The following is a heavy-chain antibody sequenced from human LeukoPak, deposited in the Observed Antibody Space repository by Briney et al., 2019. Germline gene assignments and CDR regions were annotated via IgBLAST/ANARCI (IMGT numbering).Heavy chain of an antibody. CDR1: GGSFSGYY. CDR2: INHSGST. J-gene: IGHJ3*02. CDR3: ARGAYYDILTGYSAAFDI. V-gene: IGHV4-34*01. D-gene: IGHD3-9*01. Sequence: SETLSLTCAVYGGSFSGYYWSWIRQPPGKGLEWIGEINHSGSTNYSPSLKSPVTISVDPSKSQFSLKLSSVTAADTAVYYCARGAYYDILTGYSAAFDIWGQGTMVTVSS.